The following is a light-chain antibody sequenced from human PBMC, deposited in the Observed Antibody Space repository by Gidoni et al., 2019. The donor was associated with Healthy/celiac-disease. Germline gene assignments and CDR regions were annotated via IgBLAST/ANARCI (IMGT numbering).Light chain of an antibody. CDR3: QQDYSTPWT. V-gene: IGKV4-1*01. CDR2: WAS. Sequence: DIVMTQSPDSLAVSLGERATINCKSSQSVLYSSNNKNDVAWYQQKPGQPPKLLSYWASPRESGVPDGFRGSGSGTDFTLTISSLQAEDVAVYYCQQDYSTPWTFXQXTKVEIK. J-gene: IGKJ1*01. CDR1: QSVLYSSNNKND.